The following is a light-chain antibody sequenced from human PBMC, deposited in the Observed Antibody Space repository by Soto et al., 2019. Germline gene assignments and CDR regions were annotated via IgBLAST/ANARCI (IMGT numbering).Light chain of an antibody. V-gene: IGKV1-39*01. CDR2: AAS. Sequence: DIQMTQSPSSLSASVGDRVTVTCRASQSIRSYLNWYQQKPGKAPSLLIYAASSLQSGVPSRFTGSGSGTDFTLTISRLQPEDFATYYCQQSHSAPFTFGPGTKVDI. CDR1: QSIRSY. J-gene: IGKJ3*01. CDR3: QQSHSAPFT.